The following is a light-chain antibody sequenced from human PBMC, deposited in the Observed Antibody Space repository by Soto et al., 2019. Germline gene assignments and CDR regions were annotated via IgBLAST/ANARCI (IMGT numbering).Light chain of an antibody. V-gene: IGLV2-14*01. Sequence: QSALTQPASVSGSPGQSITISCTGTSSDVGAYNFVSWYQQHPGKAPKLIIHEVSNRPSGVSNRFSGSKSGNTASLTISGLQAEDEADYYCSSHGGSKPFYVFGSGTKGTVL. CDR1: SSDVGAYNF. J-gene: IGLJ1*01. CDR2: EVS. CDR3: SSHGGSKPFYV.